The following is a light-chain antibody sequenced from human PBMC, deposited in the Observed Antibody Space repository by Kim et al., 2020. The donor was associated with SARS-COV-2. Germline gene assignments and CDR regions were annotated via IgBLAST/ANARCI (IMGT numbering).Light chain of an antibody. Sequence: STLSASVGDRVTITCRASQSISSWLAWDQQKPGKAPMLLIYKASSLESGVPSRYSGSESGTEFTLTISSLQPDDFATYNCQQYKSFGQGNKVDIK. CDR2: KAS. J-gene: IGKJ1*01. V-gene: IGKV1-5*03. CDR1: QSISSW. CDR3: QQYKS.